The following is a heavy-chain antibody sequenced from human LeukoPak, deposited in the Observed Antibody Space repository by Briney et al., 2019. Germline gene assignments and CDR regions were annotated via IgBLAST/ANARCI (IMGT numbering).Heavy chain of an antibody. CDR3: ARGIEAGVDY. Sequence: ASVKVSCKASGYTFTSLVINWVRQATGQGLEWMGWMNPNSGNTGYAQKFQGRVTMTRNTSISTACMERSSLTSEDAAVYYCARGIEAGVDYWGQGTLVTVSS. J-gene: IGHJ4*02. D-gene: IGHD6-19*01. CDR2: MNPNSGNT. CDR1: GYTFTSLV. V-gene: IGHV1-8*01.